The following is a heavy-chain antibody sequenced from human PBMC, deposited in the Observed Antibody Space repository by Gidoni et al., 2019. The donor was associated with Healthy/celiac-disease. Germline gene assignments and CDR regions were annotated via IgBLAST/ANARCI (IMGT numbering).Heavy chain of an antibody. CDR2: ISYDGSNT. V-gene: IGHV3-30-3*01. J-gene: IGHJ6*02. Sequence: QVQLVEPGGGVVQPGRSLRLACAASGFTFSSYASTWLRPAPGKGLGWVAVISYDGSNTYYADSVKGRFTISRDKSKNTLYLQMNSLRAEDTAVYYCAREQKIWFGTLSESYYYYYYGMDVWGQGTTVTVSS. CDR3: AREQKIWFGTLSESYYYYYYGMDV. D-gene: IGHD3-10*01. CDR1: GFTFSSYA.